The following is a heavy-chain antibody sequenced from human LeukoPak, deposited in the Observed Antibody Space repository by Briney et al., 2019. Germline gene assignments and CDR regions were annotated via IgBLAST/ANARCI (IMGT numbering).Heavy chain of an antibody. CDR1: GFTFSSYG. D-gene: IGHD1-26*01. Sequence: AGGSLRLSCAASGFTFSSYGMHWVRQAPGKGLEWVAFIRYDGSNKYYADSVKGRFTISRDNAKNSLYLQMNSLRAEDTAVYYCARDRYSGYYYYYYMDVWGKGTTVTISS. V-gene: IGHV3-30*02. J-gene: IGHJ6*03. CDR3: ARDRYSGYYYYYYMDV. CDR2: IRYDGSNK.